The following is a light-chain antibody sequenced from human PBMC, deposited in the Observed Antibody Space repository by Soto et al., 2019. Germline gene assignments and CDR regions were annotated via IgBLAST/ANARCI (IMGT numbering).Light chain of an antibody. J-gene: IGKJ4*01. CDR3: QQSYSTPLT. CDR2: AAS. CDR1: QSISTY. V-gene: IGKV1-39*01. Sequence: DIQMTPSPSSLSASVRDRVTITCRASQSISTYLNWYQQKPGKAPKLLIYAASSLQSGVPSRFSGSGSGTDLSLTISSLQPEDFATYYCQQSYSTPLTFGGGTKVEIK.